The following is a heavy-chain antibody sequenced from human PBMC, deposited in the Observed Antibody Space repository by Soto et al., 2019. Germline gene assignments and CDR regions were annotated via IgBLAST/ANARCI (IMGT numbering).Heavy chain of an antibody. CDR2: IYYSGST. CDR1: GGSINSGGYY. V-gene: IGHV4-31*03. D-gene: IGHD3-9*01. J-gene: IGHJ6*02. Sequence: QVQLQESGPGLVKPSQTLSLTCTVSGGSINSGGYYWSWIRQHPGKGLEWIGYIYYSGSTYYNPSLKSRVTISVDTSKNQFSLKLSSVTAADTDVYYCARDLTSYGMDVWGQGTTVTVSS. CDR3: ARDLTSYGMDV.